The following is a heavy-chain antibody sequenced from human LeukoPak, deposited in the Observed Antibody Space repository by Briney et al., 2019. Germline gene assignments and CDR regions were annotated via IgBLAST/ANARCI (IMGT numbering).Heavy chain of an antibody. D-gene: IGHD5-12*01. V-gene: IGHV4-34*01. CDR3: ARDSGYDQGLDY. CDR1: GGSFSGYY. J-gene: IGHJ4*02. CDR2: IYYSGST. Sequence: PSETLSLTCAVYGGSFSGYYWSWIRQPPGKGLEWIGSIYYSGSTYYNPSLKSRVTISVDTSKNQFSLKLSSVTAADTAVYYCARDSGYDQGLDYWGQGTLVTVSS.